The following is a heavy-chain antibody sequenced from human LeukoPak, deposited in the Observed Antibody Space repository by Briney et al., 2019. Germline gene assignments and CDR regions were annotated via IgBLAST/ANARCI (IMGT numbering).Heavy chain of an antibody. CDR3: ARENWGSNEY. D-gene: IGHD7-27*01. V-gene: IGHV1-2*06. CDR1: GYTFSGYY. J-gene: IGHJ4*02. Sequence: EASVKVSCKASGYTFSGYYMHWVRQAPGQGLEWMGRINPNSGGTNCAQKFQGRVTMTRDTSISTAYMELSRLRSDDTAVYHCARENWGSNEYWGQGTLVTVSS. CDR2: INPNSGGT.